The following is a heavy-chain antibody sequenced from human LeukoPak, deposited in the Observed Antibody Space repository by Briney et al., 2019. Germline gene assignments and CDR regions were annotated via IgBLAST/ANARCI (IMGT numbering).Heavy chain of an antibody. CDR3: AREGGWNYGSVNWFDP. CDR2: MNPNSGNT. J-gene: IGHJ5*02. Sequence: GASVKVSCKASGYTFTSYDINWVRQATGQGLEWVGWMNPNSGNTGYAQKFQGRVTMTRNTSINTAYMELSSLRSEDTAVYYCAREGGWNYGSVNWFDPWGQGTLVTVSS. V-gene: IGHV1-8*01. CDR1: GYTFTSYD. D-gene: IGHD1-7*01.